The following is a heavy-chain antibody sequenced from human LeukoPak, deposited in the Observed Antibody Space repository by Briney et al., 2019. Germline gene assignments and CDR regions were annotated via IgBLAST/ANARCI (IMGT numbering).Heavy chain of an antibody. V-gene: IGHV1-2*02. Sequence: ASVKVSCKASGYTFTGYYMHWVRQAPGQGLEWMGWINPNSGGTNYAQKFQGRVTMTRDTSISTAYMELSRLRSDDTAVNYCARVAGSSGYYRFDPWGQGTLVTVSS. CDR2: INPNSGGT. CDR3: ARVAGSSGYYRFDP. CDR1: GYTFTGYY. D-gene: IGHD3-22*01. J-gene: IGHJ5*02.